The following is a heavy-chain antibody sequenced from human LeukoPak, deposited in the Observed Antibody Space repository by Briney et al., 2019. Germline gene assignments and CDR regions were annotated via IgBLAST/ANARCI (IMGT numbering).Heavy chain of an antibody. CDR2: IRYDGSNK. D-gene: IGHD2-2*01. CDR1: GFTFSSYG. CDR3: ARDTVPLSAFDI. Sequence: PGGSLRLSCAASGFTFSSYGMHWVRQAPGKGLEWVAFIRYDGSNKYYADSVKGRFTISRDNSKNTLYLQMNSLRAEDTAVYYCARDTVPLSAFDIWGQGTMVTVSS. J-gene: IGHJ3*02. V-gene: IGHV3-30*02.